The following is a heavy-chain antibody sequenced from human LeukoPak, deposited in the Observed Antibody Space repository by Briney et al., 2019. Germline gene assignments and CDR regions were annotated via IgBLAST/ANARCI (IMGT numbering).Heavy chain of an antibody. J-gene: IGHJ6*03. Sequence: ASVKVSCKASGYTFTGYNIHWVRQAPGQGLEWMGWINPNSGGTNYAQKFQGRVTMTRDTSISTAYMELSSLRSEDTAVYYCARAFAIFSHMDVWGKGTTVTVSS. V-gene: IGHV1-2*02. D-gene: IGHD3-9*01. CDR1: GYTFTGYN. CDR3: ARAFAIFSHMDV. CDR2: INPNSGGT.